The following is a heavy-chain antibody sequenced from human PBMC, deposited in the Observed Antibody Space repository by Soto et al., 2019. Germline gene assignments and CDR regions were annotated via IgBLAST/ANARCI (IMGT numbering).Heavy chain of an antibody. D-gene: IGHD3-16*01. J-gene: IGHJ4*02. CDR1: GGSISGYY. Sequence: ETLSLTCTVSGGSISGYYWSWFRQPAERGLEWIGRFYSSAYSSGATNADYNPSLKSRVTMSVDRAKNQFSLKLSSVTAADTATYYCAKDDGSAAGDGGEGTLVTVSS. V-gene: IGHV4-4*07. CDR2: FYSSAYSSGAT. CDR3: AKDDGSAAGD.